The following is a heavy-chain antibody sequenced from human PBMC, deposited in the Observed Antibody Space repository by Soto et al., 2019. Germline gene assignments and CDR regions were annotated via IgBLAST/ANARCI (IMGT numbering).Heavy chain of an antibody. V-gene: IGHV3-23*01. CDR3: ARGGCSSTSCHLDY. CDR1: GFTFSSYA. CDR2: ISGSGGST. J-gene: IGHJ4*02. Sequence: EVQLLESGGGLVQPGGSLRLSCAASGFTFSSYAMSWVRQAPGKGLEWVSAISGSGGSTYYADSVKGRFTISRDNSKNTLYLQMNSLRAEDTAVYYCARGGCSSTSCHLDYWGQGTLVTVSS. D-gene: IGHD2-2*01.